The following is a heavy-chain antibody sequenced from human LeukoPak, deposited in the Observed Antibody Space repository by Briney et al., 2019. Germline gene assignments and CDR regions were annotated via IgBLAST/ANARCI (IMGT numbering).Heavy chain of an antibody. J-gene: IGHJ5*02. CDR1: GGSISSYY. CDR2: IYTSGST. CDR3: ARYIAVAGINWFDP. V-gene: IGHV4-4*07. D-gene: IGHD6-19*01. Sequence: PSETLSLTCTVSGGSISSYYWSWIRQPAGKGLEWIGRIYTSGSTNYNPSLKSRVTISVDTSKNQFSLKLSSVTAADTAVYYCARYIAVAGINWFDPWGQGTLVTVSS.